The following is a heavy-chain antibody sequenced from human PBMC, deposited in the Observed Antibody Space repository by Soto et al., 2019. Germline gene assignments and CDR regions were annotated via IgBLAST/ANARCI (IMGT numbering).Heavy chain of an antibody. CDR1: GGSISSGGYS. Sequence: SETLSLTCAVSGGSISSGGYSWSWIRQPPGKGLEWIGYIYHSGSTYYNPSLKSRVTISVDRSKNQFSLKLSSVTAADTAVYYCARESIMITFGGVIVNGVGAFDIWGQGTMVTVSS. J-gene: IGHJ3*02. CDR3: ARESIMITFGGVIVNGVGAFDI. D-gene: IGHD3-16*02. V-gene: IGHV4-30-2*01. CDR2: IYHSGST.